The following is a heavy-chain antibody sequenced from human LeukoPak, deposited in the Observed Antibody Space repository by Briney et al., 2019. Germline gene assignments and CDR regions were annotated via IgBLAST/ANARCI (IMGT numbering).Heavy chain of an antibody. CDR3: ARDGYSSGRSFDY. CDR1: GFTFSSNA. Sequence: GGSLRLSCAASGFTFSSNAMSWVRQPPGKGLEWVLGISGSGGSTYYADSVRGRFTISRDNSKNTLYLQMTSLRAEDAGVYCFARDGYSSGRSFDYWGQGTLVTVSS. J-gene: IGHJ4*02. CDR2: ISGSGGST. V-gene: IGHV3-23*01. D-gene: IGHD6-19*01.